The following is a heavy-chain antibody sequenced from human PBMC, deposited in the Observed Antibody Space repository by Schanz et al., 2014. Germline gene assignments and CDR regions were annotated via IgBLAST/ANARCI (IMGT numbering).Heavy chain of an antibody. Sequence: QLVQSGSEFRKPGASVKVSCKASGYTFTSYGISWVRQAPGQGLEWMGWISADNGNTNYAQRLQGRVTMTTDTSTSTVYMELRSLTSDDSAVYYCARESVSRTRLFDPWGQGTLVTVSS. V-gene: IGHV1-18*01. CDR2: ISADNGNT. CDR3: ARESVSRTRLFDP. CDR1: GYTFTSYG. J-gene: IGHJ5*02. D-gene: IGHD3-3*01.